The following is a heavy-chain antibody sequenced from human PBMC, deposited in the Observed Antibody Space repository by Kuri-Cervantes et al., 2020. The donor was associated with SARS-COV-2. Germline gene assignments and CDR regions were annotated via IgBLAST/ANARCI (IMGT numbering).Heavy chain of an antibody. V-gene: IGHV4-59*01. CDR2: IYYSGTT. J-gene: IGHJ5*01. D-gene: IGHD3-22*01. CDR1: GFTFSSYE. Sequence: GSLRLSCAASGFTFSSYEMNWVRQAPGKGLEWIGYIYYSGTTNYNPSLNSRVTISVDTSKNQFSLKLSPVTAADTAIYYCAKTSDSGYFYRLWFDSWGQGTLVTVSS. CDR3: AKTSDSGYFYRLWFDS.